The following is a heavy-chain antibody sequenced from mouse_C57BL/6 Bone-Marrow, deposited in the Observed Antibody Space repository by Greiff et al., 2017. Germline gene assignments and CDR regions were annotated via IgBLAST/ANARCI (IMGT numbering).Heavy chain of an antibody. Sequence: DVKLVESGGDLVKPGGSLKLSCAASGFTFSSYGMSWVRQTPDKRLEWVATISSGGRYTYYPASVKGRFTISRDNAKNTLYLQMRSLKSEDTAMYYCARGGYAMDYWGQGTSVTVSS. CDR3: ARGGYAMDY. CDR1: GFTFSSYG. J-gene: IGHJ4*01. CDR2: ISSGGRYT. V-gene: IGHV5-6*02.